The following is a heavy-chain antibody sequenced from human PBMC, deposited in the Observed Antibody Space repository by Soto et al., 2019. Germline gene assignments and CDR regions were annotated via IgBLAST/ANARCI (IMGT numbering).Heavy chain of an antibody. Sequence: QLQLQESGPGLVKPSETLSLTCTVSGDSISSSDYFWAWIRQPPGKALEWIGSLYFRGSTYFNPSLGSRVTIAVDTAKNQLSLRLSSLTAADTAVYYCARQYTRAWFFQHWGQGTLVSVSS. J-gene: IGHJ1*01. CDR2: LYFRGST. CDR3: ARQYTRAWFFQH. CDR1: GDSISSSDYF. D-gene: IGHD6-19*01. V-gene: IGHV4-39*01.